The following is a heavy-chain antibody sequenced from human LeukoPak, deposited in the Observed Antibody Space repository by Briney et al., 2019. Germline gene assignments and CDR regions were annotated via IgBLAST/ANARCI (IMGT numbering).Heavy chain of an antibody. CDR1: GDTLSNAC. D-gene: IGHD6-13*01. V-gene: IGHV3-15*01. J-gene: IGHJ4*02. CDR3: TTDGGPTRSSSWYGYFDY. CDR2: IKSKAAGETT. Sequence: PGGSLRLSCAVSGDTLSNACMICVSQAPGKGLEWVGRIKSKAAGETTDYATPVKGRYTISRDDSESTLYLQMNSLKTEDTAVYYCTTDGGPTRSSSWYGYFDYWGQGTLVTVSS.